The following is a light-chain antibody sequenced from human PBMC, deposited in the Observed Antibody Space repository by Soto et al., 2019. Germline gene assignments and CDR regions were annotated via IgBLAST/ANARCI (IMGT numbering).Light chain of an antibody. J-gene: IGKJ3*01. Sequence: EIVLTQYPGTLSLSPGERATLSCMASQSITSSYLAWYQQKPGQAPRLLIHGAFDRATGIPDRFSGSWSGTEFTLTSRRREAEDFGVVDCQQSGRSPCTFGPGTRVDLK. CDR2: GAF. CDR1: QSITSSY. CDR3: QQSGRSPCT. V-gene: IGKV3-20*01.